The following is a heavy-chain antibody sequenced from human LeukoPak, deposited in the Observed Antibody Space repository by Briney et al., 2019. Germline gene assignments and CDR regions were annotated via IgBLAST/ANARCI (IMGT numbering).Heavy chain of an antibody. J-gene: IGHJ5*02. CDR1: GGTFSSYA. V-gene: IGHV1-69*05. CDR3: ARVPTYYYDSSGCYYWFDP. CDR2: IIPIFGTA. Sequence: SVKVSCKASGGTFSSYAISWVRQAPGQGLEWMGGIIPIFGTANYAQKFQGRVTITTDESTSTAYMELSSLRSEDTAVYYCARVPTYYYDSSGCYYWFDPWGQGTLVTVSS. D-gene: IGHD3-22*01.